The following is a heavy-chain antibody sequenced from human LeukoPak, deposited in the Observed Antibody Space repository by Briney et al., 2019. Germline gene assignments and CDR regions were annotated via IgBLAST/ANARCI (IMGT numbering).Heavy chain of an antibody. V-gene: IGHV3-48*04. CDR3: ARTPGGSGNLFDY. Sequence: GGSLRLSCAASGFTFSTYSMTWVRQAPGRGLEWVSYISSNSRTIYYGDSVKGRFTISRDNSKNTLFLQMNSLRAEDTAVYYCARTPGGSGNLFDYWGQGTLVTVSS. CDR1: GFTFSTYS. J-gene: IGHJ4*02. D-gene: IGHD3-10*01. CDR2: ISSNSRTI.